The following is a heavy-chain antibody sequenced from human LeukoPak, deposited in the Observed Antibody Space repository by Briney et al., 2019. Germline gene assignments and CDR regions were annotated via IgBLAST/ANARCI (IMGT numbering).Heavy chain of an antibody. J-gene: IGHJ4*02. CDR2: ISSSSSTI. Sequence: GGSLRLSCAASGFTFSSYSMNWVRQAPGKGLEWVSYISSSSSTIYYADSVKGRFTISRDNAKNSLYLQMNSLRAEDTAVYYCARGAGVWWELHFDYWGQGTLVTVSS. CDR3: ARGAGVWWELHFDY. CDR1: GFTFSSYS. V-gene: IGHV3-48*04. D-gene: IGHD1-26*01.